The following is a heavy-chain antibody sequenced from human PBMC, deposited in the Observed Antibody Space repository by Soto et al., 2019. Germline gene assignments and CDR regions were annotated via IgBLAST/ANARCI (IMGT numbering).Heavy chain of an antibody. J-gene: IGHJ6*02. V-gene: IGHV5-10-1*01. CDR1: GYSFTSYW. CDR3: ARQDGGYSFGYYYHYGMAV. Sequence: PGESLKISCKGSGYSFTSYWISWVRQMPGKGLEWMGRIDPSDSYTNYSPSFQGHVTISADKSISTAYLQWSSLKASNTAMYYCARQDGGYSFGYYYHYGMAVWGQGTTVTVSS. D-gene: IGHD5-18*01. CDR2: IDPSDSYT.